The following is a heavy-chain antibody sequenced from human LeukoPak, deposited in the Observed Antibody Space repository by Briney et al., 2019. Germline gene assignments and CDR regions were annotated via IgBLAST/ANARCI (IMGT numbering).Heavy chain of an antibody. J-gene: IGHJ4*02. D-gene: IGHD5-18*01. V-gene: IGHV4-59*12. CDR1: GGSISSYY. CDR3: ARDTRGYSYGPFDY. CDR2: IYYSGST. Sequence: SETLSLTCTVSGGSISSYYWSWIRQPPGKGLEWIGYIYYSGSTNYNPSHKSRVTISVDTSKNQFSLKLSSVTAADTAVYYCARDTRGYSYGPFDYWGQGTLVTVSS.